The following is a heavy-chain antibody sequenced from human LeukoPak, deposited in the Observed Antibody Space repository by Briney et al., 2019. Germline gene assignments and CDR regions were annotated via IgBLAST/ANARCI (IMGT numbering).Heavy chain of an antibody. D-gene: IGHD3-10*01. V-gene: IGHV3-23*01. CDR1: GFTFSSYA. Sequence: GGSLRLSCAASGFTFSSYAMSWVRQAPGKGLEWVSAISGSGGSTYYADSVKGRFTISRDNSKNTLYLQMNSLRAEDTAVYYCAKDRGPYRSGSYFDCGDYRGQGTLVTVSS. J-gene: IGHJ4*02. CDR2: ISGSGGST. CDR3: AKDRGPYRSGSYFDCGDY.